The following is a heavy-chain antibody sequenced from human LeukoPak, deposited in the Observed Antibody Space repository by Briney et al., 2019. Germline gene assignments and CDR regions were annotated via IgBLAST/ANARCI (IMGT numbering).Heavy chain of an antibody. D-gene: IGHD3-10*01. J-gene: IGHJ6*02. CDR3: ARDYGRSRDYGMDV. V-gene: IGHV3-74*01. CDR2: IASDGSST. Sequence: PGGSLRLSCAASGFTFSSYWMNWVRQAPGKGLVWVSRIASDGSSTTYADSVKGRFSISRYNAKNTLYLQMNSLRAEDTAMYYCARDYGRSRDYGMDVWGQGTTVTVSS. CDR1: GFTFSSYW.